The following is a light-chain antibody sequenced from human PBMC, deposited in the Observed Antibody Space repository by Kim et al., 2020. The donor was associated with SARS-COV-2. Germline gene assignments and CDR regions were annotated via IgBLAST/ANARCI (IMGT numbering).Light chain of an antibody. J-gene: IGKJ1*01. CDR3: QQYSDYRIS. V-gene: IGKV1-5*03. Sequence: GDRVTITCRASRSIGTSLAWYLQKPGKAPKILIYKASTLESGVPSRFSGGGSGTDFSLTISSLQPDDFATYYCQQYSDYRISFG. CDR1: RSIGTS. CDR2: KAS.